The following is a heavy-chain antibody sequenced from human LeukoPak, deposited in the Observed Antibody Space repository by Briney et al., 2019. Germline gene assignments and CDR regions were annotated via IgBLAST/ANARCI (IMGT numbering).Heavy chain of an antibody. CDR2: IYYSGST. Sequence: SETLSLTCTVSGGSVSSSSHYWNWIRQPPGKGLEWIGSIYYSGSTNYNPSLQSRVTISVDTSKNQFSLRLSSETAADTAMYYCARRDCSGGSCYFQPWGQGTLVTVSS. J-gene: IGHJ1*01. D-gene: IGHD2-15*01. CDR1: GGSVSSSSHY. CDR3: ARRDCSGGSCYFQP. V-gene: IGHV4-39*01.